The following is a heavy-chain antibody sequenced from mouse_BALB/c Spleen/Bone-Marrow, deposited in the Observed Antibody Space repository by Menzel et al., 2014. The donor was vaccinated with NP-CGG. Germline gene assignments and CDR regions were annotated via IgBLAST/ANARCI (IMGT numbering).Heavy chain of an antibody. CDR3: ARSGDYGGFDY. Sequence: QVQLKQSGAETGKPGASVKMSCKASGYTFTSYWMHWVKQRPGQGLEWIGYINPSTGYTEYNQKFKDKATLTADKSSSTAYMQLSSLTSEDSAVYYCARSGDYGGFDYWGQGTTLTVSS. V-gene: IGHV1-7*01. J-gene: IGHJ2*01. D-gene: IGHD2-4*01. CDR1: GYTFTSYW. CDR2: INPSTGYT.